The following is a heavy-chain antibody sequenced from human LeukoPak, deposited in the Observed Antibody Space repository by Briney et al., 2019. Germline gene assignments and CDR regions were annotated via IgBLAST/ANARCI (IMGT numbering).Heavy chain of an antibody. V-gene: IGHV3-7*01. CDR3: AGWGSDFNY. CDR2: IKQDGSEK. CDR1: GFTFSSRDW. Sequence: GGSLRLSCVASGFTFSSRDWMTWVRQAPGKGLEWVANIKQDGSEKNYVDSVKRRFTISRDNAKNSVDLQMNSLRAEDTAVYYCAGWGSDFNYWGQGTLVTVSS. J-gene: IGHJ4*02. D-gene: IGHD3-16*01.